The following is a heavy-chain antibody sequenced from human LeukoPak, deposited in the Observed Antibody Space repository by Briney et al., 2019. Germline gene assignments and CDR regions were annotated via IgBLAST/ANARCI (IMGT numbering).Heavy chain of an antibody. V-gene: IGHV3-23*01. Sequence: GGSLRLSCAASGFTFSSYAMSWVRQAPGKGLEWVSAISGRSGSTYYADSVKGRFTISRDNSKNTLYLQMNSLRAEDTAVYYCAKVWTSYYFDYWGQGTLVTVSS. D-gene: IGHD3-10*01. CDR3: AKVWTSYYFDY. CDR1: GFTFSSYA. J-gene: IGHJ4*02. CDR2: ISGRSGST.